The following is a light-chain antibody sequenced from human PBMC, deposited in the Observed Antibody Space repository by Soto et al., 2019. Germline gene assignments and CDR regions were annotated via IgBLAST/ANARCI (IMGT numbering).Light chain of an antibody. V-gene: IGKV3-15*01. J-gene: IGKJ4*01. CDR1: QTISSN. CDR2: GAS. CDR3: QQYNNWPPLT. Sequence: EIVMTQSPATLSVSPGDSVALSCRATQTISSNLAWYQQKPGQAPRLLIYGASTRATGIPARFSGSGSGTEFTLTISSLQSEDLAVYYCQQYNNWPPLTFGGGTKLEIK.